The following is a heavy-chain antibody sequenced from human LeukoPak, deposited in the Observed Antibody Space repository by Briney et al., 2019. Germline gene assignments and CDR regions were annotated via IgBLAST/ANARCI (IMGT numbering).Heavy chain of an antibody. D-gene: IGHD5-12*01. CDR2: ISSTGSRI. Sequence: GGSLRLSCAASRFSFSLYNMNWVRQAPGKGLEWVSYISSTGSRIYYADSVKGRFTISRDNAKNSLYLQMNSLRAEDTALYYCAKGTRGGYGGYYFDYWGQGTLVTVSS. J-gene: IGHJ4*02. CDR3: AKGTRGGYGGYYFDY. CDR1: RFSFSLYN. V-gene: IGHV3-48*01.